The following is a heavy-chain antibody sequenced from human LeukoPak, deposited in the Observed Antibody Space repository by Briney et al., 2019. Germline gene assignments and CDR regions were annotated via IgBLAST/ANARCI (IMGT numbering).Heavy chain of an antibody. Sequence: PGGSLRLSCAASGFTFTIFGLNWVRQAPGEVPEWVSYIDARSGITYYADSVQGRITISRDNAQESVFLQMNSLRADDTAVYYCARTYDFGRGPPGDAFDNWGPGTLVTVSS. D-gene: IGHD3-3*01. V-gene: IGHV3-48*01. J-gene: IGHJ3*02. CDR3: ARTYDFGRGPPGDAFDN. CDR1: GFTFTIFG. CDR2: IDARSGIT.